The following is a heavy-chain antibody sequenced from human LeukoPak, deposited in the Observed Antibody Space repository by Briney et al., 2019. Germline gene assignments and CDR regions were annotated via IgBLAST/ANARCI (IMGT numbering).Heavy chain of an antibody. CDR3: AREDGYSDSSEFDY. CDR1: GFTFTNYW. CDR2: ISNSGSDI. J-gene: IGHJ4*02. V-gene: IGHV3-21*01. Sequence: PGGSLRLSCATSGFTFTNYWMSWVRQAPGKGLEWVSSISNSGSDIYYRDSVKGRFTISRDNAKNSLDLHLNSLRAEDTAVYYCAREDGYSDSSEFDYWGQGTLVTVSS. D-gene: IGHD5-24*01.